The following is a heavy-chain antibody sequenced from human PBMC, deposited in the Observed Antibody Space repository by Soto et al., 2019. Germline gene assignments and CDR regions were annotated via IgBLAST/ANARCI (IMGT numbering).Heavy chain of an antibody. CDR2: ISAYNGNT. CDR3: ARVETTRNPKLFF. Sequence: ASVEVSCKASGYTFTSYGISWVRQAPGQRLERMGWISAYNGNTNYAQKLQGRVTMTTDTSTSTAYLELRSLRSDDTAVYYCARVETTRNPKLFFWGQGTLVTVSS. J-gene: IGHJ4*02. V-gene: IGHV1-18*01. CDR1: GYTFTSYG. D-gene: IGHD1-1*01.